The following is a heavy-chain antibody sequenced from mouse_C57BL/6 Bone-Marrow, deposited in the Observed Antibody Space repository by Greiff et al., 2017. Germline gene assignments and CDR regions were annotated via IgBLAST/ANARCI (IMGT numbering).Heavy chain of an antibody. CDR3: GRQGTFTGTEAMDY. CDR1: GFSFNTYA. V-gene: IGHV10-1*01. CDR2: IRSKSNNYAT. J-gene: IGHJ4*01. D-gene: IGHD4-1*01. Sequence: EVKLVESGGGLVQPKGSLKLSCAASGFSFNTYAMNWVRQAPGKGLEWVARIRSKSNNYATYYADSVKDRFTISRDDSESMLYLQMNNLKTEDTAMYYCGRQGTFTGTEAMDYWGQGTSVTVSS.